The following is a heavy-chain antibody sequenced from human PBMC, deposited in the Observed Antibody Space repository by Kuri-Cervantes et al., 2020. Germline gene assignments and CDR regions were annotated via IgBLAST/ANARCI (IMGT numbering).Heavy chain of an antibody. CDR3: ARAPEPRDFWSGYYRSYGYYFDY. J-gene: IGHJ4*02. V-gene: IGHV4-59*01. Sequence: GSLRLSCTVSGGSISTYFWSWIRQPPGKGLEWIGYIYYSGSTNYNPSLKSRVIISVDTSKNQFSLKLSSVTAADTAVYYCARAPEPRDFWSGYYRSYGYYFDYWGQGTLVTVSS. CDR2: IYYSGST. CDR1: GGSISTYF. D-gene: IGHD3-3*01.